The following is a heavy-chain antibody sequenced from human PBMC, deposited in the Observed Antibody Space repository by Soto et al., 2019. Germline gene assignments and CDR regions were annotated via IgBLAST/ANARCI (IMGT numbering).Heavy chain of an antibody. Sequence: QVQLVESGGGVVQPGQSLRLSCAASGFTVSNYGMHWVRQAPGKGLEWVAVIWKDGNNKYYRDSVKGRFTISRDNSKNALELQKSSLRGEDTAVYYGARGEAWTDEAFDIWGQGTMVTVSS. D-gene: IGHD5-12*01. CDR1: GFTVSNYG. V-gene: IGHV3-33*01. J-gene: IGHJ3*02. CDR2: IWKDGNNK. CDR3: ARGEAWTDEAFDI.